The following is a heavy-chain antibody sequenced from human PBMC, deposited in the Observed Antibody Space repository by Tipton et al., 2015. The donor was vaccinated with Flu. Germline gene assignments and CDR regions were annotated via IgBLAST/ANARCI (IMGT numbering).Heavy chain of an antibody. CDR1: GFTFNGYG. Sequence: SLRLSCTASGFTFNGYGLTWVRQAPGKGLEWVSVISGSGETTYYADSVKGRFTISRDNSKNTVYLQMNSLRAEDTAVYYCAKACYSISSYFCFDYWGQGTLVTVSS. D-gene: IGHD6-6*01. V-gene: IGHV3-23*01. CDR3: AKACYSISSYFCFDY. J-gene: IGHJ4*02. CDR2: ISGSGETT.